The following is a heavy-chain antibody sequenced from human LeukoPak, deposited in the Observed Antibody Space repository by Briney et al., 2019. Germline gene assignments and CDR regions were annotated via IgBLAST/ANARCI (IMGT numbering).Heavy chain of an antibody. CDR1: GFTVSNSY. Sequence: PGGSLRLSCAASGFTVSNSYMSWVRQAPGKGLEWVSVLYSGGNTYYADSVKGRFTISRDNSENTLYLQMNSLRAEDTAFYYCARSSGIYLYFGYWGQGTLVTVSS. CDR3: ARSSGIYLYFGY. J-gene: IGHJ4*02. CDR2: LYSGGNT. D-gene: IGHD1-26*01. V-gene: IGHV3-53*01.